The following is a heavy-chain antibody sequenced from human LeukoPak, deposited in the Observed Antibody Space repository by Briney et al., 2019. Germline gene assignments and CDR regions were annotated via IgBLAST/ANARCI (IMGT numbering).Heavy chain of an antibody. V-gene: IGHV3-23*01. D-gene: IGHD1-7*01. CDR3: AKDNWNYELRAFDI. Sequence: GGSLSLSFAASGFTFSSYAMSWVRQAPGKGLEWVSAISGSGGSTYYADSVKGRYTISRDNSKNTLYLQMNSLRAEDTAVYYCAKDNWNYELRAFDIWGQGTMVTVSS. CDR2: ISGSGGST. J-gene: IGHJ3*02. CDR1: GFTFSSYA.